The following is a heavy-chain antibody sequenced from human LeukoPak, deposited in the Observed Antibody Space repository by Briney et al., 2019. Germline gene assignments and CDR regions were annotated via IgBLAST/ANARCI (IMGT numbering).Heavy chain of an antibody. Sequence: GGSLRLSCAASGFTFSSYWMSWVRQAPGKGLEWVANINQDGSEKYYVDSVKGRFTISRDNAKNSLYLQMNSLRAEDTAVYYCAREPREQWLVTHNHFDYWGQGTLVTVSS. D-gene: IGHD6-19*01. J-gene: IGHJ4*02. CDR1: GFTFSSYW. CDR2: INQDGSEK. V-gene: IGHV3-7*01. CDR3: AREPREQWLVTHNHFDY.